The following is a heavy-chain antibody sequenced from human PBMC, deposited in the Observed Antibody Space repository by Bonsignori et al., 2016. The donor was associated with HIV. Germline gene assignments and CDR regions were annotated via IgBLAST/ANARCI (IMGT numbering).Heavy chain of an antibody. CDR3: ARDGPPPHQLWFGEFNWFDP. V-gene: IGHV1-46*01. J-gene: IGHJ5*02. CDR1: GYTFTSYY. CDR2: INPSGGST. Sequence: ASVKVSCKASGYTFTSYYMHWVRQAPGQGLEWMGIINPSGGSTSYAQKFQGRVTMTRDTSTSTVYMELSSLRSEDTAVYYCARDGPPPHQLWFGEFNWFDPWGQGTLVTVSS. D-gene: IGHD3-10*01.